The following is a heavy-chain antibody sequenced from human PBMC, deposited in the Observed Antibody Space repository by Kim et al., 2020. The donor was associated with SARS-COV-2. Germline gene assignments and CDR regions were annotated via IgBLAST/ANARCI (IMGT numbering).Heavy chain of an antibody. CDR2: ISYDGSNK. CDR3: ARDGGAYYDILTGYYPYYYYYVMDV. V-gene: IGHV3-30*04. Sequence: GGSLRLSCAASGFTFSSYAMHWVRQAPGKGLEWVAVISYDGSNKYYADSVKGRFTISRDNSKNTLYLQMNSLRAEDTAVYYCARDGGAYYDILTGYYPYYYYYVMDVWGQGSTVTVSS. CDR1: GFTFSSYA. J-gene: IGHJ6*02. D-gene: IGHD3-9*01.